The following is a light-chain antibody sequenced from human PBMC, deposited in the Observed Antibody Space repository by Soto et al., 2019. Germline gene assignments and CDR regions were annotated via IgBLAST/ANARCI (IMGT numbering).Light chain of an antibody. CDR3: QQYGSSPTYT. J-gene: IGKJ2*01. CDR2: GAS. CDR1: QSVSSTY. Sequence: EIVLTQSPGTLSLSPGERATLSCRAGQSVSSTYLAWYQQKPGQAPRLLIYGASSRATGIPDRFSGSGSGADFTLTISRLEPEDFAVYYCQQYGSSPTYTFGQGTKLEIK. V-gene: IGKV3-20*01.